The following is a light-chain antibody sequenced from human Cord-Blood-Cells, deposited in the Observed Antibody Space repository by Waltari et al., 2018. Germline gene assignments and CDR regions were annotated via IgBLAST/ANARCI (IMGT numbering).Light chain of an antibody. V-gene: IGKV3-11*01. CDR1: QSVSSY. CDR3: QQRSNWPLT. Sequence: EIVLPQSPATLSLPRGERATPSCRASQSVSSYLAWYQQKPGQAPRLLIYDASNTATGIPARFSGSGSGTDFTLTISSLEPEDCAVYYWQQRSNWPLTFGGGTKVEIK. CDR2: DAS. J-gene: IGKJ4*01.